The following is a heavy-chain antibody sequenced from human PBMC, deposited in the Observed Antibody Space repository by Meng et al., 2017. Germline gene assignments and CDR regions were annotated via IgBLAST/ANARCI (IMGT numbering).Heavy chain of an antibody. V-gene: IGHV4-59*01. CDR2: IYYSGST. CDR3: ARGISDGYSYGFFQYYFDY. J-gene: IGHJ4*02. Sequence: GSLRLSCTVSGGSISSYYWSWIRQPPGKGLEWIGYIYYSGSTNYNPSLKSRVTISVDTSKNQFSLKLSSVTAADTAVYYCARGISDGYSYGFFQYYFDYWGQGKLVNVSS. CDR1: GGSISSYY. D-gene: IGHD5-18*01.